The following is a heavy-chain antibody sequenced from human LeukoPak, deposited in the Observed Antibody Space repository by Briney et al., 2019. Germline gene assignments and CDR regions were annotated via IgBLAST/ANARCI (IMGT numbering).Heavy chain of an antibody. CDR2: ISSSRTTI. CDR3: ARDKADSMAPSN. Sequence: GGSLRLSCAASGFTFSDYSMNWVRQAPGKGLEWVSYISSSRTTIFYADSVKGRFTISRDNAKNSLYLQMNSLRAEDTAVYYCARDKADSMAPSNWGQGTLVTVSS. J-gene: IGHJ4*02. D-gene: IGHD5-24*01. CDR1: GFTFSDYS. V-gene: IGHV3-48*04.